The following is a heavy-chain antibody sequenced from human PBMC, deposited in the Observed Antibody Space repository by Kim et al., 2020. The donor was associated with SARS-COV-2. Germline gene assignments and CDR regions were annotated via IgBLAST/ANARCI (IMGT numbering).Heavy chain of an antibody. J-gene: IGHJ5*02. D-gene: IGHD3-10*01. V-gene: IGHV4-34*01. CDR3: ARGNNMVRGVIRFDP. Sequence: SETLSLTCAVYGGSFSGYYWSWIRQPPGKGLEWIGEINHSGSTNYNPSLKSRVTISVDTSKNQFSLKLSSVTAADTAVYYCARGNNMVRGVIRFDPWGQGTLVTVSS. CDR2: INHSGST. CDR1: GGSFSGYY.